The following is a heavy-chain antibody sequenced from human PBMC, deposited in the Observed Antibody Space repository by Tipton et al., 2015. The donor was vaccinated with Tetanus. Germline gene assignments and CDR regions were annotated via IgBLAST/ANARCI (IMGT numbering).Heavy chain of an antibody. CDR3: AKEQYYDFWSGYYVLDY. D-gene: IGHD3-3*01. Sequence: SLRLSCAASGFTFSSYAMSWVRQAPGKGLEWVSAISGSGGSTYYADSVKGRFTISRDNSKSTLYLQMNSLRAEDTAVYYCAKEQYYDFWSGYYVLDYWGQGTLVTVSS. J-gene: IGHJ4*02. CDR1: GFTFSSYA. CDR2: ISGSGGST. V-gene: IGHV3-23*01.